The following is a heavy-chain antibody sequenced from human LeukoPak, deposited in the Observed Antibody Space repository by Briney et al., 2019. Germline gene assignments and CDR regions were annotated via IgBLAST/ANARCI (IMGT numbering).Heavy chain of an antibody. V-gene: IGHV3-53*01. D-gene: IGHD2-8*01. Sequence: GGSVRLSCAASGFHDRNNYVSWLRQAPGRGLPWVSVIYSGGSTYYADSFKGRFTISTDISRNTVSLQMNTLRAEDKAVYNCARGGPNGYWGQGTLVTVSS. J-gene: IGHJ4*02. CDR2: IYSGGST. CDR1: GFHDRNNY. CDR3: ARGGPNGY.